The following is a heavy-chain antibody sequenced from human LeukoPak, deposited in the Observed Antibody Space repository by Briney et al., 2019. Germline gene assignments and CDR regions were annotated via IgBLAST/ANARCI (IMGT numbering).Heavy chain of an antibody. V-gene: IGHV4-4*09. CDR3: ARLHSSGYYYYYYYMDV. J-gene: IGHJ6*03. Sequence: SETLSLTCTVSGGSISSYYWSWLRQPPGKGLEWIGYIYTSGSTNYNPSLKSRVTISVDTSKNQFSLKLSSVTAADTAVYYCARLHSSGYYYYYYYMDVWGKGTTVTVSS. D-gene: IGHD3-22*01. CDR2: IYTSGST. CDR1: GGSISSYY.